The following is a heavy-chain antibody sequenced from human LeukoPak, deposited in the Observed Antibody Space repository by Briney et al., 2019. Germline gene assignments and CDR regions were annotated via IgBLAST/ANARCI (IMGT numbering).Heavy chain of an antibody. D-gene: IGHD5-18*01. Sequence: GGSLRLSCAASGLTFDDYAMHWVRQAPGKGLEWVSGISWNSGSIGYADSVKGRFTISRDNAKNSLYLQMNSLRAEDTALYYCAKEGDTAKGSFDYWGQGTLVTVSS. J-gene: IGHJ4*02. CDR2: ISWNSGSI. CDR3: AKEGDTAKGSFDY. V-gene: IGHV3-9*01. CDR1: GLTFDDYA.